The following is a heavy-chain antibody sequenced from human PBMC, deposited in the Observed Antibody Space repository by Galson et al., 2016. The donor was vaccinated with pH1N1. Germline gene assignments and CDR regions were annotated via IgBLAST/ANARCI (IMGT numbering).Heavy chain of an antibody. CDR3: AKDRYFDTSGYYFESYY. V-gene: IGHV1-69*13. CDR1: GGTFGSYG. CDR2: INPMGGINPIFKTS. J-gene: IGHJ4*02. Sequence: SVKVSCKASGGTFGSYGISWVRQAPGQGLEWMGGINPMGGINPIFKTSNYAQTFQGRVTITADESMSTAYMELRSLRSEDTAIYYCAKDRYFDTSGYYFESYYWGQGTLVTVSS. D-gene: IGHD3-22*01.